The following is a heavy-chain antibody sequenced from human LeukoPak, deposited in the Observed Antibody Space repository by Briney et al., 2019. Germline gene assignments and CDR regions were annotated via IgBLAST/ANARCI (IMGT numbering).Heavy chain of an antibody. CDR2: IYRTGST. Sequence: SSETLSLTCTVSGYSISSGYYWGWIRQTPERGLGWIGSIYRTGSTYYNPSLRSRVRVSIAPSKNQFYMQLNSVTAADTAVYYCTRVSGDPSSGWCLDFWGQGMQVTVSS. CDR1: GYSISSGYY. J-gene: IGHJ4*02. V-gene: IGHV4-38-2*02. D-gene: IGHD6-19*01. CDR3: TRVSGDPSSGWCLDF.